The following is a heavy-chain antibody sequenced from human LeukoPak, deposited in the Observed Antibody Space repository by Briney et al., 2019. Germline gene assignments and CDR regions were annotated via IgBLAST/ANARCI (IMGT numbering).Heavy chain of an antibody. CDR1: GFTFNNYS. Sequence: PGGSLRLSCAASGFTFNNYSMDWVRQAPGKGLEWVSSISSSGHYIYYADSVKGRFTISRDNAKNSLYLQMNSLRAEDTAVYYCARGEYGSGSYHIDYWGQGTLVTVSS. CDR2: ISSSGHYI. D-gene: IGHD3-10*01. V-gene: IGHV3-21*01. J-gene: IGHJ4*02. CDR3: ARGEYGSGSYHIDY.